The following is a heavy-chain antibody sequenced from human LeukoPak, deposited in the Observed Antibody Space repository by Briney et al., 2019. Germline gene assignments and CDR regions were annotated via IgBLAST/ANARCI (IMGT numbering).Heavy chain of an antibody. D-gene: IGHD1-26*01. CDR3: ARDLGRETPLDY. CDR1: GFSFSSYS. J-gene: IGHJ4*02. Sequence: GGSLRLSCAASGFSFSSYSMNWVRQAPGKGLEWVSYISSSGTTTFCADSGKGRFTISRDNAKNSLYLQMNSLRAEDTAVYYCARDLGRETPLDYGGRGTLVTVSS. V-gene: IGHV3-48*01. CDR2: ISSSGTTT.